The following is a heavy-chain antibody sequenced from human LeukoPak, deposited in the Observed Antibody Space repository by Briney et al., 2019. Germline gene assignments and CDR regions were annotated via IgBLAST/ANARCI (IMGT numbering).Heavy chain of an antibody. CDR2: IYTSGST. V-gene: IGHV4-4*07. J-gene: IGHJ6*03. D-gene: IGHD3-10*01. Sequence: KTSETLSLTCTVSGVSISSYYWSWIRQPAGKGLEWIGRIYTSGSTNYNPSLKSRVTMSVDTSKNQFSLKLSSVTAADTAVYYCARDRRTDGSGSYFYYYYMDVWGKGTTVTVSS. CDR3: ARDRRTDGSGSYFYYYYMDV. CDR1: GVSISSYY.